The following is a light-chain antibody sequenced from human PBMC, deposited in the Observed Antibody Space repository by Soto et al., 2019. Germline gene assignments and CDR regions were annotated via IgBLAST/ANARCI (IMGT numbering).Light chain of an antibody. V-gene: IGLV2-18*02. CDR2: EVN. CDR3: TSYTSSNTFV. Sequence: QSALTQPPSVSGSPGQSVTISCTGTSSDVGSYDRVSWYQQPPGTAPKLMIYEVNNRPSGVPDRFSGSKSGNTASLTISGRQAEDEADYYCTSYTSSNTFVFGTGTKLAVL. CDR1: SSDVGSYDR. J-gene: IGLJ1*01.